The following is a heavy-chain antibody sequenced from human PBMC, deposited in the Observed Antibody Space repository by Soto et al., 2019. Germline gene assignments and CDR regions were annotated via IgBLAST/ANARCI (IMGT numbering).Heavy chain of an antibody. D-gene: IGHD6-25*01. CDR2: IFWNDDK. Sequence: ESGPTLVNPTQTLTLTCTFSGFSLDTRGVGVGWIRQPPGKALEWLALIFWNDDKRYSPPLQSRLTINKDTPKNQVVLIMTNMDPVDTATYFCAHSKQRAGQYYFDYWGQGTLVTVSS. CDR1: GFSLDTRGVG. CDR3: AHSKQRAGQYYFDY. J-gene: IGHJ4*02. V-gene: IGHV2-5*01.